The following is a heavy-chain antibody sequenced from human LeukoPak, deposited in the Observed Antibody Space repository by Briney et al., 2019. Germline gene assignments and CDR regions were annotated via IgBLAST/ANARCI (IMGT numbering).Heavy chain of an antibody. J-gene: IGHJ4*02. Sequence: MASETLSLTCSVSGGSITNILYYWGWIRQPPGKGLEWIGEINHSGSTNYNPSLKSRVTISVDTSKNQFSLKLSSVTAADTAVYYCARRAWGYCTNGVCYTSYAFDYWGQGTLVTVSS. CDR2: INHSGST. V-gene: IGHV4-39*07. CDR3: ARRAWGYCTNGVCYTSYAFDY. CDR1: GGSITNILYY. D-gene: IGHD2-8*01.